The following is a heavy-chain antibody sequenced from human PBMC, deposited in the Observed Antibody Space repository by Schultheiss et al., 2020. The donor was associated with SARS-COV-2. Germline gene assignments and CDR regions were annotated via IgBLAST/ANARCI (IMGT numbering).Heavy chain of an antibody. CDR1: GFTVSSNY. CDR3: ARGGSEYSSSSVAEWFDP. CDR2: MSDSGDST. J-gene: IGHJ5*02. Sequence: GGSLRLSCAASGFTVSSNYMSWVRQAPGKGLEWVSAMSDSGDSTYYADSVKGRFTISRDNSKSTVYLQMHSLRGEDTAVYYCARGGSEYSSSSVAEWFDPWGQGTLVTVSS. V-gene: IGHV3-66*01. D-gene: IGHD6-6*01.